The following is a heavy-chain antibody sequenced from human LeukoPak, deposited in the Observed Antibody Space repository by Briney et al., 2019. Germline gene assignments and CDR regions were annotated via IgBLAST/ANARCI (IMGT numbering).Heavy chain of an antibody. Sequence: ASVKLSCTASAYTFTIYGISWVRQAPGQGLEWMGWISAYNGNTNYAQKLQGRVTMTTDTSTSTAYMELRSLRSDDTAVYYCARTRSIAAAGTPFDYWGQGTLVTVSS. CDR1: AYTFTIYG. D-gene: IGHD6-13*01. V-gene: IGHV1-18*01. CDR2: ISAYNGNT. CDR3: ARTRSIAAAGTPFDY. J-gene: IGHJ4*02.